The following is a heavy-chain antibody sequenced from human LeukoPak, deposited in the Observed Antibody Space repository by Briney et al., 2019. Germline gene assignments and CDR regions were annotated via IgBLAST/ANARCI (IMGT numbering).Heavy chain of an antibody. D-gene: IGHD2-15*01. CDR3: VRRGGPRYCSGSSCYYDY. J-gene: IGHJ4*02. CDR1: GYSFTNYW. CDR2: IYPADSDT. V-gene: IGHV5-51*01. Sequence: GESLKISCKGSGYSFTNYWIGWVRQMPGKGLEWMGVIYPADSDTRYRPSFQGQVTISADKSITTAYLHWSSLKASDTALYYCVRRGGPRYCSGSSCYYDYWGQGTLVTVSS.